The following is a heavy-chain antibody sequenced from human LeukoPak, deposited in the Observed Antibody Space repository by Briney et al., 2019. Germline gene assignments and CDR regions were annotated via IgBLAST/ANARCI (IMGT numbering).Heavy chain of an antibody. CDR1: GGSISSGGYS. D-gene: IGHD3-3*01. J-gene: IGHJ6*02. CDR2: IYHSGST. CDR3: ARHVLALGVVVFYGMDV. V-gene: IGHV4-30-2*01. Sequence: NPSETLSLTCAVSGGSISSGGYSWSWIRQPPGKGLEWIGYIYHSGSTYYNPSLKSRVTISVDRSKSQFSLKLSSVTAADTAVYYCARHVLALGVVVFYGMDVWGQGTTVTVSS.